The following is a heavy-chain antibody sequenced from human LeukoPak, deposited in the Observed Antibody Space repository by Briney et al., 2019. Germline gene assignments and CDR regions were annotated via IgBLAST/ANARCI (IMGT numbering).Heavy chain of an antibody. CDR3: ARRGGDYYYYMDV. CDR1: GYTFTSYY. J-gene: IGHJ6*03. CDR2: INPSGGST. Sequence: ASVKVSCKASGYTFTSYYMHWVRQAPGQGLEWMGIINPSGGSTSYAQKFQGRVTMTRDTSTSTAYMELSSLRSEDTAVYYCARRGGDYYYYMDVWGKGTTVTVSS. V-gene: IGHV1-46*01. D-gene: IGHD3-16*01.